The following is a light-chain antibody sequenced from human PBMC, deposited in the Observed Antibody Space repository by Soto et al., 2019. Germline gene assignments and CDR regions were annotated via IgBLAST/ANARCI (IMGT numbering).Light chain of an antibody. Sequence: DIQMTQSPSTLPASVGDRVTITCRASQSIRSWLAWYQQKPGKAPKLLIYDASNLESEVPSRFSGSGSGTEFTLTISSLQPEDFATYYCQQYNDYLWTFGQGTKVESK. J-gene: IGKJ1*01. V-gene: IGKV1-5*01. CDR2: DAS. CDR3: QQYNDYLWT. CDR1: QSIRSW.